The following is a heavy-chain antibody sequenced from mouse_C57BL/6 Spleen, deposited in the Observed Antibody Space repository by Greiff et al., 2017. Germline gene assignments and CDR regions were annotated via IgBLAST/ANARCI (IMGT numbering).Heavy chain of an antibody. CDR2: IYPGDGDT. CDR1: GYAFSSSW. D-gene: IGHD2-4*01. Sequence: QVQLQQSGAELVKPGASVKISCKASGYAFSSSWMNWVKQRPGKGLEWIGRIYPGDGDTNYNGKFKGKATLTADKSSSTAYMQLSSLTSEDSAVXFCARLFYDYDAGYFDVWGTGTTVTVSS. J-gene: IGHJ1*03. V-gene: IGHV1-82*01. CDR3: ARLFYDYDAGYFDV.